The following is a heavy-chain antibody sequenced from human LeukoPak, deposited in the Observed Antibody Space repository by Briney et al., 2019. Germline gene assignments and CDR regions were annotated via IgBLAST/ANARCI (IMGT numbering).Heavy chain of an antibody. CDR1: GGSISSYY. CDR2: IYTSGST. D-gene: IGHD3-10*01. Sequence: SETLSLTCTVSGGSISSYYWSWIRQPAGKGLEWIGRIYTSGSTSYNPSLKSRVTMSVDTSKNQFSLKLSSVTAADTAVYYCARSAMVRGVTPWFDPWGQGTLVTVSS. V-gene: IGHV4-4*07. CDR3: ARSAMVRGVTPWFDP. J-gene: IGHJ5*02.